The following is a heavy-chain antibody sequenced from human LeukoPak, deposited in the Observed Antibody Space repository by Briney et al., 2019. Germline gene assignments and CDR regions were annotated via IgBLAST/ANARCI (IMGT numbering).Heavy chain of an antibody. V-gene: IGHV3-30*03. D-gene: IGHD2-2*01. CDR3: ARDRFVVVPAATRYYYYGMDV. J-gene: IGHJ6*02. CDR1: GLTFSSYG. CDR2: ISYDGSNK. Sequence: GGSLRLSCAASGLTFSSYGMHWVRQAPGKGLEWVAVISYDGSNKYYADSVKGRFTISRDNSKNTLYLQMNSLRAEDTAVYYCARDRFVVVPAATRYYYYGMDVWGQGTTVTVSS.